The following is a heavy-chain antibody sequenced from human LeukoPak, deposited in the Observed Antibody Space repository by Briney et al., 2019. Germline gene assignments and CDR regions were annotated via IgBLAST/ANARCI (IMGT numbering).Heavy chain of an antibody. CDR3: TRHDLDWGSFGH. CDR2: IYYSGST. J-gene: IGHJ4*02. V-gene: IGHV4-59*08. Sequence: SETLSLTCTVSGVSIRIYYWSWIRQPPGKGLEWIGYIYYSGSTNYNPSLKSRVTISVDTSKNQFSLELSSVTAADTALYYCTRHDLDWGSFGHWGQGTLVTVSS. CDR1: GVSIRIYY. D-gene: IGHD3-16*01.